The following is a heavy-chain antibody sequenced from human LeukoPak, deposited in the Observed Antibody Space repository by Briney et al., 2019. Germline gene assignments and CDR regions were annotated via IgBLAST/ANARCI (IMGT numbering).Heavy chain of an antibody. CDR3: AREAVSAALSRYYFDY. D-gene: IGHD6-13*01. CDR1: GGSISSYY. J-gene: IGHJ4*02. Sequence: PSETLSLTCTVSGGSISSYYWSWIRQPPGKGLEWMGYIYYGGSTNYNPSLKSRVTISVDTSKNQFSLKLSSVTAADTAVYYCAREAVSAALSRYYFDYWGQGTLVTVSS. CDR2: IYYGGST. V-gene: IGHV4-59*01.